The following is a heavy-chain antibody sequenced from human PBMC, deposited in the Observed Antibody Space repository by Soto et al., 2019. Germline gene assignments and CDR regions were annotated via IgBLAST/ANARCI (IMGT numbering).Heavy chain of an antibody. Sequence: HPGVSLRLSFAASGFTFSSYAMHWDRQAPGKGLEWVAVISYDGSNKYYADSVKGRFTISRDNSKNTLYLQMNSLRAEDTAVYYCARSYSGYLIDYWGQGTLVTVSS. D-gene: IGHD5-12*01. CDR2: ISYDGSNK. CDR1: GFTFSSYA. CDR3: ARSYSGYLIDY. J-gene: IGHJ4*02. V-gene: IGHV3-30-3*01.